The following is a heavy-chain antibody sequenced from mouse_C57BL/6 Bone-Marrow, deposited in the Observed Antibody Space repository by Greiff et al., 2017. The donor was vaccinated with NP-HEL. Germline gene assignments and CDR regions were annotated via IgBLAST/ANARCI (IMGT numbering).Heavy chain of an antibody. J-gene: IGHJ3*01. V-gene: IGHV5-4*01. CDR2: ISDGGSYT. Sequence: EVPGVESGGGLVKPGGSLKLSCAASGFTFSSYAMSWVRQTPEKRLEWVATISDGGSYTYYPDNVKGRFTISRDNAKNNLYLQMSHLKSEDTAMYYCARGSTMVTTKFAYWGQGTLVTVSA. D-gene: IGHD2-2*01. CDR1: GFTFSSYA. CDR3: ARGSTMVTTKFAY.